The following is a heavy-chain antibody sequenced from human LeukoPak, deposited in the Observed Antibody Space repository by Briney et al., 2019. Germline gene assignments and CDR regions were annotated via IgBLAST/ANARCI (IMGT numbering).Heavy chain of an antibody. J-gene: IGHJ4*02. V-gene: IGHV4-30-4*08. Sequence: SQTLSLTCTVSGGSISSGDYYWSWIRQPPGKGLEWIGYIYYSGSTYYNPSLKSRVTISVDTSKNQFSLKLSSVTAADTAVYYCARQGYDILTGEADYWGQGTLVTVSS. CDR3: ARQGYDILTGEADY. CDR2: IYYSGST. D-gene: IGHD3-9*01. CDR1: GGSISSGDYY.